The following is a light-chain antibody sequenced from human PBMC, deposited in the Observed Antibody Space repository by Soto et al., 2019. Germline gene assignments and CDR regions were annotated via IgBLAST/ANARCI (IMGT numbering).Light chain of an antibody. Sequence: QSVLTQPPSVSGAPGQRVTISCSGSSSNIGAGYDVHWYQQLPGTAPKLLIYSTKNRPSGVPDRFSGSRSGTSASLAISDLQAEDEADYYCCSYRHPDAHVFGTGTKLTVL. V-gene: IGLV1-40*01. J-gene: IGLJ1*01. CDR1: SSNIGAGYD. CDR3: CSYRHPDAHV. CDR2: STK.